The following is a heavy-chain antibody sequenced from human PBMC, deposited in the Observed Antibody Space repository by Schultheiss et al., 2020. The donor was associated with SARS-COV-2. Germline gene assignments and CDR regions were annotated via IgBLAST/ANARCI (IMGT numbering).Heavy chain of an antibody. CDR2: ISSNGGST. J-gene: IGHJ6*02. CDR1: GFTFSSYA. V-gene: IGHV3-64D*09. CDR3: AREFGARGVAATVLYYYYGMDV. D-gene: IGHD2-15*01. Sequence: GGSLRLSCSASGFTFSSYAMHWVRQAPGKGLEYVSAISSNGGSTYYADSVKGRFTISRDNSKNTLYLQMSSLRAEDTAVYYCAREFGARGVAATVLYYYYGMDVWGQGTTVTVSS.